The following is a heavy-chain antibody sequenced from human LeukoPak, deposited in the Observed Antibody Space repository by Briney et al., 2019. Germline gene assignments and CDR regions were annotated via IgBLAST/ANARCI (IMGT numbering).Heavy chain of an antibody. CDR3: ARSRHDSVSIVMDV. V-gene: IGHV3-30-3*01. Sequence: PGRSLRLSCAASGFTFSSYAMHWVRQAPGKGLEWVAVISYDGSNKYYADSVKGRFTISRDNSKNTLYLQMNSLRAEDTAVYYCARSRHDSVSIVMDVWGQGTTVTVSS. CDR2: ISYDGSNK. D-gene: IGHD3-3*01. J-gene: IGHJ6*02. CDR1: GFTFSSYA.